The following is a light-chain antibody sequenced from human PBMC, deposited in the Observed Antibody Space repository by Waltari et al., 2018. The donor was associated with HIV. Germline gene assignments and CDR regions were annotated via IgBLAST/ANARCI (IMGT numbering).Light chain of an antibody. Sequence: DIVMTQSPDSLAVSLGERVTINCKSSQSVLYNSNNKNYLAWYQQKPRQPPKLLIYWASTLESGVPDRFSGSGSGTDFTLTISSLQAEDVAVYYCQQYYSTLYSFGQGTKLEIK. CDR2: WAS. V-gene: IGKV4-1*01. CDR3: QQYYSTLYS. J-gene: IGKJ2*03. CDR1: QSVLYNSNNKNY.